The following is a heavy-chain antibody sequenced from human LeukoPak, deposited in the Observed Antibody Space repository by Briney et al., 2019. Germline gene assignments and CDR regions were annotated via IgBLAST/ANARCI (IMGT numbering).Heavy chain of an antibody. J-gene: IGHJ1*01. CDR3: ATLHPEAAAGLEFQH. Sequence: ASVKVSCKVSGYTLTELSMHWVRQAPGKGLEWMGGFDPEDGETIYAQKFQGRVTMTEDTSTDTAYMELSSLRSEDTAVYYCATLHPEAAAGLEFQHWGQGTLVTVSS. D-gene: IGHD6-13*01. CDR1: GYTLTELS. CDR2: FDPEDGET. V-gene: IGHV1-24*01.